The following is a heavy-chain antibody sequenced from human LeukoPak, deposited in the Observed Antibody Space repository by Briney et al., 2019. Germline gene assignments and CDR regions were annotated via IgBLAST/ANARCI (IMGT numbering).Heavy chain of an antibody. J-gene: IGHJ4*02. CDR3: ARRGSTGTLIFDY. Sequence: PSETLSLTCTVSGXSISSSNYYWGWIRQPPGKGLEWIGSIYYSGSTYYNPSLKSRVTISVDTSKNQFSLKLSSVTAADTAVYYCARRGSTGTLIFDYWGQGTLVTVSS. D-gene: IGHD1-1*01. V-gene: IGHV4-39*01. CDR2: IYYSGST. CDR1: GXSISSSNYY.